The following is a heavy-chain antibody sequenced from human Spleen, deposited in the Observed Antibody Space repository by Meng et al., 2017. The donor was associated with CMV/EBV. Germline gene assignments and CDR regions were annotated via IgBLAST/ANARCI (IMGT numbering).Heavy chain of an antibody. J-gene: IGHJ4*02. CDR2: IYSGGTI. D-gene: IGHD1-26*01. V-gene: IGHV3-53*01. Sequence: CAVSGFTVSTNYLSWVRQAPGKGLEWVSVIYSGGTISYAESVKGRFTISRDNSKNTLYLQMNSLRPEDTAVYYCARGGSYFQTHFDYWGQGGLVTVSS. CDR1: GFTVSTNY. CDR3: ARGGSYFQTHFDY.